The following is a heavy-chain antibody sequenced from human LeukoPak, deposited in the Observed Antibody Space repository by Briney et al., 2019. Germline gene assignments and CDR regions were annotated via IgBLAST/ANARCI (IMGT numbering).Heavy chain of an antibody. V-gene: IGHV3-23*01. CDR1: GFTFSSYA. D-gene: IGHD3-3*01. CDR3: ATGFLEWLFSN. Sequence: PGGSLRLSCAASGFTFSSYAMSWVRQAPGKGLEWVSAISGSGGSTYSADSVKGRFNISRDNSKNTLYLQMNSLRAEDTAVYYCATGFLEWLFSNWGQGTLVTVSS. J-gene: IGHJ4*02. CDR2: ISGSGGST.